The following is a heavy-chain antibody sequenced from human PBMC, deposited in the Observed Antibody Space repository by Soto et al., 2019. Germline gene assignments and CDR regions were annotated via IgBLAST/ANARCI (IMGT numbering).Heavy chain of an antibody. CDR3: SAAPNFYYFDY. CDR1: GGSISRNTYY. CDR2: FHDSGST. Sequence: PSETPSLTCTVSGGSISRNTYYWGWIRQPPGKGLEWIGSFHDSGSTYYNPSLESRVTISVDTSKNQFSLNLHSVTAADTAVYHCSAAPNFYYFDYWGRGSLVTVSS. D-gene: IGHD2-2*01. J-gene: IGHJ4*02. V-gene: IGHV4-39*05.